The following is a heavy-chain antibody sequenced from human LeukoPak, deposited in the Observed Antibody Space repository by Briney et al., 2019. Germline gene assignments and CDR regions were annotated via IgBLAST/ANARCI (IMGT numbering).Heavy chain of an antibody. V-gene: IGHV4-34*01. CDR2: INHSGST. J-gene: IGHJ6*03. Sequence: SETLSLTCAVYGGSFSGYYWSWIRQPPGKGLEWIGEINHSGSTNYNPSLKSRVTISVDTSKNQFSLKLSSVTAADTAVYYCARETAAAGVRYYYYYYMDVWGKGTTATISS. D-gene: IGHD6-13*01. CDR3: ARETAAAGVRYYYYYYMDV. CDR1: GGSFSGYY.